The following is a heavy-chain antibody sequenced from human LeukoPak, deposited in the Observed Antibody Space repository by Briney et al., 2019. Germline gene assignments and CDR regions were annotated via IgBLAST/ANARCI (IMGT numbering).Heavy chain of an antibody. CDR2: ISTSGST. CDR3: ARGRVSSSTWHSTYYYYFYMDV. CDR1: GDSISSYS. V-gene: IGHV4-4*07. J-gene: IGHJ6*03. D-gene: IGHD4-11*01. Sequence: SETLSLTCTVSGDSISSYSWTWIRQPAGKGLEWIGRISTSGSTSYNPSLNSRVTISRDTSKNHFSLQLSSVTAADTAVYFCARGRVSSSTWHSTYYYYFYMDVWGKGTAVTVSS.